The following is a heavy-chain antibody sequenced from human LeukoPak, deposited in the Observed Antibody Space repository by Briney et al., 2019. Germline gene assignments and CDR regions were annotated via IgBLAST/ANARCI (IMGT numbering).Heavy chain of an antibody. V-gene: IGHV3-30*18. D-gene: IGHD2-15*01. CDR3: AKPRDIDSWAFDV. Sequence: GGSLRLSCSASEXTFNNHDMHWVRQAPGKGLEWVAAISYDGRNKCYADSVKGRFTISRDNSKNTLNLQMNSLRTEDTAVFYCAKPRDIDSWAFDVWGQGTMVTVSS. J-gene: IGHJ3*01. CDR1: EXTFNNHD. CDR2: ISYDGRNK.